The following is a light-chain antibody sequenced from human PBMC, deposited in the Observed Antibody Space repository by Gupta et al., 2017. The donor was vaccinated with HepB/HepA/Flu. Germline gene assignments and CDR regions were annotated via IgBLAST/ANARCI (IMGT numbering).Light chain of an antibody. CDR3: LQHNSYPRT. CDR1: QGIRSY. V-gene: IGKV1-17*01. Sequence: DMQMTQYPSSMYASVGDRVTIPCRASQGIRSYLGWYQQKPGKDPKRLIYAASSLQSGVPSSFIGSGSCTEFTLTISSLQPEDVSTDYCLQHNSYPRTFGQGTKVEIK. CDR2: AAS. J-gene: IGKJ1*01.